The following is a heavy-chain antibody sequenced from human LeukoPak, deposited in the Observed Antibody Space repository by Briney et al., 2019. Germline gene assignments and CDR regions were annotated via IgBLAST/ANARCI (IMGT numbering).Heavy chain of an antibody. CDR2: INPNSGGT. CDR3: ATHTPTDPLDY. Sequence: ASVKVSCKASGYTFTGYYMHWVRRAPGQGLEWMGRINPNSGGTNYAQKFQGRVTMTRDTSISTAYMELSRLRSDDTAVYYCATHTPTDPLDYWGQGTLVTVSS. V-gene: IGHV1-2*06. J-gene: IGHJ4*02. D-gene: IGHD4-17*01. CDR1: GYTFTGYY.